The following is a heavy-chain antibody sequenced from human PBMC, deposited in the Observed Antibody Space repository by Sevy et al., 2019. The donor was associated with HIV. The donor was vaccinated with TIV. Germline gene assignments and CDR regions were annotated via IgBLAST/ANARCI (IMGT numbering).Heavy chain of an antibody. J-gene: IGHJ4*01. Sequence: GESLKISCETSGYRFTDYYIHWVRQAPGQGLEWMGWINPNSDVTKSAKKFKDRIIMTKDTSISTVYMELRGLTFDDSAVYYCARDQEFCITTTCYGGLDHWGHGSLVTVSS. CDR3: ARDQEFCITTTCYGGLDH. V-gene: IGHV1-2*02. CDR1: GYRFTDYY. D-gene: IGHD2-2*01. CDR2: INPNSDVT.